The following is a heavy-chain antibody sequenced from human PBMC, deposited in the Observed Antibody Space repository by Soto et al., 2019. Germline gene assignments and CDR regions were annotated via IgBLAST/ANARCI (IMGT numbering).Heavy chain of an antibody. CDR1: GFAFHNAW. CDR3: STLGLRGVIHF. CDR2: VTSRTEGATS. V-gene: IGHV3-15*01. D-gene: IGHD3-10*01. J-gene: IGHJ4*02. Sequence: EVLLVESGGGLVKPGGSLRLSCVGSGFAFHNAWMSWVRQAPGKGLEWVGRVTSRTEGATSHYAAPVKDRFIISRDDSTDTLHLQMTSLRTEDTAVYYCSTLGLRGVIHFWGQGTLVTVSS.